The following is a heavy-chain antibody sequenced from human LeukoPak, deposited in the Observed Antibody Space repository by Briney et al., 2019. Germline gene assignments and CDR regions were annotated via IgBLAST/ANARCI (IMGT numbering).Heavy chain of an antibody. D-gene: IGHD2-21*01. V-gene: IGHV3-30*02. CDR1: GFTFSSYG. Sequence: GGSLRLSCAASGFTFSSYGMHWVRQAPGKGLEGVAFIRYDGSNKYYADSVKGRFTISRDNSKNTLYLQMNSLRAEDTAVYYCARGPPIETMVVIPLDYWGQGTLVTVSS. CDR2: IRYDGSNK. CDR3: ARGPPIETMVVIPLDY. J-gene: IGHJ4*02.